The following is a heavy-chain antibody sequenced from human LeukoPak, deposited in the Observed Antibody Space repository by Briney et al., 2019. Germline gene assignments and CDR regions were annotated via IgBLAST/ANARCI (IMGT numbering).Heavy chain of an antibody. CDR3: ARDTRSIAVAGNPDY. J-gene: IGHJ4*02. CDR2: ISGSGGST. Sequence: GGSLRLSCAASGFTFSSYGMSWVRQAPGKGLEWVSAISGSGGSTYYADSVKGRFTISRDNSKNTLYLQMNSLRAEDTAVYYCARDTRSIAVAGNPDYWGQGTLVTVSS. D-gene: IGHD6-19*01. V-gene: IGHV3-23*01. CDR1: GFTFSSYG.